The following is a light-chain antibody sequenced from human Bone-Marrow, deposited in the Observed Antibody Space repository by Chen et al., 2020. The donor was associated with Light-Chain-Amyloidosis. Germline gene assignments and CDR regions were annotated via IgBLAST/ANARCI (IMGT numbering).Light chain of an antibody. V-gene: IGKV3-15*01. CDR2: GAS. CDR3: QQYNQWPKT. Sequence: EIVMTQPPATLSVSPGERATLSCRASQSVSSHLAWYKQKPGQAPRLLIYGASTRATGSPARFSGSGSGTDFTLTISSIEAEDFAVYSCQQYNQWPKTFGRGTKVEI. J-gene: IGKJ1*01. CDR1: QSVSSH.